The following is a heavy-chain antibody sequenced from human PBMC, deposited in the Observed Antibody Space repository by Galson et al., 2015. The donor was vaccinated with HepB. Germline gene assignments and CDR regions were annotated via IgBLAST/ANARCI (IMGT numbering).Heavy chain of an antibody. D-gene: IGHD4-17*01. V-gene: IGHV3-30*18. CDR3: AKDSGTVTRIAADLDWYFDL. J-gene: IGHJ2*01. CDR1: GFTFSSYG. CDR2: ISYDGSNK. Sequence: SLRLSCAASGFTFSSYGMHWVRQAPGKGLEWVAVISYDGSNKYYADSVKGRFTISRDNSKNTLYLQMNSLRAEDTAVYYCAKDSGTVTRIAADLDWYFDLWGRGTLVTVSS.